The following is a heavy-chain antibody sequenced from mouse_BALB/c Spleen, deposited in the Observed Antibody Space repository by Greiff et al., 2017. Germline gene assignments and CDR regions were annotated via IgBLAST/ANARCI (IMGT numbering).Heavy chain of an antibody. CDR3: ARGYDYETY. D-gene: IGHD2-4*01. Sequence: EVQRVESGGGLVQPGGSLKLSCAASGFTFSSYGMSWVRQTPDKRLELVATINSNGGSTYYPDSVKGRFTISRDNAKNTLYLQMTSLKSEDTAMYYCARGYDYETYWGQGTLVTVSA. CDR1: GFTFSSYG. CDR2: INSNGGST. J-gene: IGHJ3*01. V-gene: IGHV5-6-3*01.